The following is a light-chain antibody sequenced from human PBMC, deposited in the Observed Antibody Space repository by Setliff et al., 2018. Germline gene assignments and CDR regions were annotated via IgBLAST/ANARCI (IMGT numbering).Light chain of an antibody. V-gene: IGLV2-14*03. Sequence: QSALTQPASVSGSPGQTIILSCTGTGSDVGGYDYISWYQLHPGKVPQLMIYDVINRPSGVSDRFSGSKSGNTASLTISGLQAEDEATYYCISYLYSQTLYVFGTGTKVTVL. CDR1: GSDVGGYDY. CDR2: DVI. CDR3: ISYLYSQTLYV. J-gene: IGLJ1*01.